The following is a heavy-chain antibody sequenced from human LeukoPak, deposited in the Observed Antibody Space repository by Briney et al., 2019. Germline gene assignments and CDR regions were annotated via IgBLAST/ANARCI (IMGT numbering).Heavy chain of an antibody. Sequence: ETLSLTCAVYGGSFSGYYWSWIRQPPGKGLEWVSLISGDGGSTYYADSVKGRFTISRDNSKNTLYLQMNSLRAEDTAVYYCAKDRYDILTGPLDYWGQGTLVTVSS. CDR1: GGSFSGYY. D-gene: IGHD3-9*01. J-gene: IGHJ4*02. CDR3: AKDRYDILTGPLDY. CDR2: ISGDGGST. V-gene: IGHV3-NL1*01.